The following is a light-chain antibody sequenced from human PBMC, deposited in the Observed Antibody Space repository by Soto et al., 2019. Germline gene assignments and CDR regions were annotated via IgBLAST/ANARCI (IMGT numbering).Light chain of an antibody. CDR1: SSNIGAGYD. CDR3: QSYDSSLSGYV. V-gene: IGLV1-40*01. Sequence: QSVLTQPPSVSGAPGQRVTISCTGSSSNIGAGYDVHWYQQLPGTAPKLLIYANSNRPSGVPDRFSGSKSGTSASLAITGLQAEDEADYYCQSYDSSLSGYVFGTRTKVTVL. CDR2: ANS. J-gene: IGLJ1*01.